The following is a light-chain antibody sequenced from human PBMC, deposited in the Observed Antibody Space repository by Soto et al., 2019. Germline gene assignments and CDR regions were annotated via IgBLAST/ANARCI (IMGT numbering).Light chain of an antibody. V-gene: IGKV1-5*03. Sequence: IQLTQSPSTLSASVGDRVTLTCRASQSVLNWLAWYQQKPGKAPKLLIYKASSLQSGVPSRFSGSGSGTEFTLTISSLQSEDFAVYYCQQYNNWPRPFGQGTKAAIK. CDR1: QSVLNW. CDR3: QQYNNWPRP. J-gene: IGKJ1*01. CDR2: KAS.